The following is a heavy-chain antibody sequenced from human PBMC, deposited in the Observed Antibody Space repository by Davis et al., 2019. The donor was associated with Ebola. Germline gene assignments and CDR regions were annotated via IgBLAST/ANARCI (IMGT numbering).Heavy chain of an antibody. Sequence: AASVKVSCKASGYTFTSYDINWVRQAPGQGLEWMGWISAYNGNTNYAQKLQGRVTMTTDTSTSTAYMELRSLRSDDTAVYYCARGDMTTVTFDYWGQGTLVTVSS. CDR3: ARGDMTTVTFDY. D-gene: IGHD4-11*01. CDR2: ISAYNGNT. CDR1: GYTFTSYD. J-gene: IGHJ4*02. V-gene: IGHV1-18*01.